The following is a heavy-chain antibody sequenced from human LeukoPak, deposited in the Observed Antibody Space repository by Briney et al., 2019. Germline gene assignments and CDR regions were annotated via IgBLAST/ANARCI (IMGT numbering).Heavy chain of an antibody. CDR3: AREVVLTGTSVFDF. CDR1: GFTFNIYW. V-gene: IGHV3-74*01. Sequence: GGSLRLSCGASGFTFNIYWIHWVRQAPGKGLVWVSRINSDGSSTIYADSVKGRFTISRDNAENTVYLQMNSLRAEDAAVYYCAREVVLTGTSVFDFWGQGTLVTVSS. CDR2: INSDGSST. J-gene: IGHJ4*02. D-gene: IGHD2-21*02.